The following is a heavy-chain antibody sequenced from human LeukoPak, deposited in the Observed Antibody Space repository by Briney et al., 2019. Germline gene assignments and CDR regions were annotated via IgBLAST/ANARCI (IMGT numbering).Heavy chain of an antibody. D-gene: IGHD2-15*01. CDR3: ARMPVGLPYYYYGTDV. CDR1: GFTFSSYA. V-gene: IGHV3-23*01. J-gene: IGHJ6*02. Sequence: GGSLRLSCAASGFTFSSYAMSWVRQAPGEGLEWVSAISGSGGSTYYADSVKGRFTISRDNSKNTLYLQMNSLRAEDTAVYYCARMPVGLPYYYYGTDVWGQGTTVTVSS. CDR2: ISGSGGST.